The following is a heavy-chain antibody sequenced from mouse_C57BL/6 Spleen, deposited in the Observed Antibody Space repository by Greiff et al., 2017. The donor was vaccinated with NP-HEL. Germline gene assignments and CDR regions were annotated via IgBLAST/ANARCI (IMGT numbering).Heavy chain of an antibody. CDR1: GYTFTSYW. V-gene: IGHV1-50*01. CDR3: ARGSSGYYFDY. J-gene: IGHJ2*01. CDR2: IDPSDSYT. Sequence: QVQLQQPGAELVKPGASVKLSCKASGYTFTSYWMQWVKQRPGQGLEWIGEIDPSDSYTNYNQKFKGKATLTVDTSSSTAYMQLSSLTSEDSAVYYCARGSSGYYFDYWDQGTTLTVSS. D-gene: IGHD3-2*02.